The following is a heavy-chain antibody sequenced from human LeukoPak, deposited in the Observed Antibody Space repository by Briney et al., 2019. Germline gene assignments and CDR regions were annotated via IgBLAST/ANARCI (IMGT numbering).Heavy chain of an antibody. CDR3: AKVDFWSGYYCFDY. D-gene: IGHD3-3*01. V-gene: IGHV3-9*01. Sequence: GGSLRLSCAASGFTFDDYAMHWVRQAPGKGLEWVSGISWNSGSIGYADSVKGRFTISRDNAKNSLYLQMNSLRAEDTALYYCAKVDFWSGYYCFDYWGQGTLVTVSS. CDR1: GFTFDDYA. CDR2: ISWNSGSI. J-gene: IGHJ4*02.